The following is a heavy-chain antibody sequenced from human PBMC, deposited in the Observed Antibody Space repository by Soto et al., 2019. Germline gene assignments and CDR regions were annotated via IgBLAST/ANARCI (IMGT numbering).Heavy chain of an antibody. CDR3: ARSLEGTTVTNWFDP. J-gene: IGHJ5*02. V-gene: IGHV1-69*01. CDR2: ITPVFGTA. CDR1: VDTFNSYS. Sequence: QVQLVQSGAEVKKPGSSVKVSCKASVDTFNSYSLSWLRQAPGQRLEWMGGITPVFGTADYAQSFEDRLTITAGDSTSTVYMELSSLRSDDTAVYYCARSLEGTTVTNWFDPWGQGALVTVSS. D-gene: IGHD4-17*01.